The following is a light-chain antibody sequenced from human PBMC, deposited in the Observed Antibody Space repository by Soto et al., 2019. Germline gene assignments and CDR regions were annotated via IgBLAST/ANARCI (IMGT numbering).Light chain of an antibody. V-gene: IGLV1-40*01. CDR3: QSYDSSLSAYV. J-gene: IGLJ1*01. CDR1: SSNIGAGYD. CDR2: GNS. Sequence: QSGLTQPPSVSGAPGQRVTISCTGSSSNIGAGYDVHWYQQLPGTAPKLLIYGNSNRPSGAPDRFSGSKSGTSASLAITGLQAEDEADFYCQSYDSSLSAYVFGTGTKVTVL.